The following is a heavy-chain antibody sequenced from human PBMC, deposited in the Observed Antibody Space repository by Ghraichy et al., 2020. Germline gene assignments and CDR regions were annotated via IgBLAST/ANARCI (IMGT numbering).Heavy chain of an antibody. J-gene: IGHJ4*02. V-gene: IGHV4-39*01. Sequence: SETLSLTCTVSGGSISSSSYYWGWIRQPPGKGLEWIGSIYYSGSTYYNPSLKSRVTISVDTSKNQFSLKLSSVTAADTAVYYCARRRGMIVAFFDYWGQGTLVTVSS. CDR2: IYYSGST. D-gene: IGHD3-22*01. CDR1: GGSISSSSYY. CDR3: ARRRGMIVAFFDY.